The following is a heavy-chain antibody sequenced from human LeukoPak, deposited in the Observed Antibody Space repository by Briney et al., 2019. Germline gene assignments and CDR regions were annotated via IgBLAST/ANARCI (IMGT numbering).Heavy chain of an antibody. D-gene: IGHD6-13*01. CDR1: GGTFSSYA. Sequence: SVKVSCKASGGTFSSYAISWVRQPPGQGLDWMGGIIPIFGTANYAQKFQGRVTITADESTSTAYMELSSLRSEDTAVYYCAGKGTAAGTGYNWFDPWGQGTLVTVSS. CDR2: IIPIFGTA. J-gene: IGHJ5*02. CDR3: AGKGTAAGTGYNWFDP. V-gene: IGHV1-69*13.